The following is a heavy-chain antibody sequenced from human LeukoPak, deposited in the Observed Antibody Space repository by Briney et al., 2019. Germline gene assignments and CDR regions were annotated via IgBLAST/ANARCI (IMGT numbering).Heavy chain of an antibody. V-gene: IGHV3-23*01. CDR1: GFTFSSYA. CDR3: AKREKYYFDY. CDR2: ISGSGGAT. Sequence: GGSLRLSCAASGFTFSSYAMSWVRQAPGKGLEWVSVISGSGGATDYADSGKGRFTISRDNSKNTLYLQMNSLRAEDTAVYYCAKREKYYFDYWGQGTLVTVSS. J-gene: IGHJ4*02.